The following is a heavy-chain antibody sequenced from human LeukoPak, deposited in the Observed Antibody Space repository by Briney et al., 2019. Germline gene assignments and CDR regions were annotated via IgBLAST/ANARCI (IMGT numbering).Heavy chain of an antibody. Sequence: PGGSLRLLCAASGFMSGVTFSHYGMHWVRQAPGKGLEWVAFIHYDGSKKYYSDSVMGRFTISRDNSKNTLYLQMNSLRVEDTAVYYCAAINIAQSPIRVYWGQGTLVTVSS. J-gene: IGHJ4*02. D-gene: IGHD2/OR15-2a*01. V-gene: IGHV3-30*02. CDR1: GFMSGVTFSHYG. CDR3: AAINIAQSPIRVY. CDR2: IHYDGSKK.